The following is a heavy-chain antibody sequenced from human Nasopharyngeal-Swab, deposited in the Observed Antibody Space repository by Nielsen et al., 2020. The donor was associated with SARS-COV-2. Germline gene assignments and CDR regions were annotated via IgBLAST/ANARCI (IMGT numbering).Heavy chain of an antibody. CDR1: GGTFSSYA. CDR2: IIPIFGTA. D-gene: IGHD6-6*01. V-gene: IGHV1-69*13. J-gene: IGHJ6*03. CDR3: ARSIAARVYYYYYMDV. Sequence: SVKVSCKASGGTFSSYAISWVRQAPGQGLEWMGGIIPIFGTANYAQKFQGRVTITADESTSTAYMELSSLRSEDTAVYYCARSIAARVYYYYYMDVWGNGTTVTVSS.